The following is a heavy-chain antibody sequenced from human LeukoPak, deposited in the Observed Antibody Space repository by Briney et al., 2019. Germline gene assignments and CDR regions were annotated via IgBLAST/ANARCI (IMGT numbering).Heavy chain of an antibody. V-gene: IGHV4-34*01. CDR3: ASSRYSSSWYGPYYYGMDV. J-gene: IGHJ6*02. CDR2: INHSGST. D-gene: IGHD6-13*01. CDR1: GGSFSGYY. Sequence: PSETLSLTCAVYGGSFSGYYWSWIRQPPGKGLEWIGEINHSGSTNYNPSLKSRVTISVDTSKNQFSLKLSSVTAADTAVYYCASSRYSSSWYGPYYYGMDVWGQGTTVTVSS.